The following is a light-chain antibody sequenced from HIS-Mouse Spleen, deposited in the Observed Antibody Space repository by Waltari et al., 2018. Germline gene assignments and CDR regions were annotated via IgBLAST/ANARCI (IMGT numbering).Light chain of an antibody. CDR1: ALPKKY. J-gene: IGLJ2*01. Sequence: SYDLTQPPSVSVSPGQTARITCSGDALPKKYAYWYQQKSGQAPVLVIYEDSKRPSGNPESFSGSRSGTMATLTISGAQVEDEADYYCYSTDSSGNHRVFGGGTKLTVL. CDR3: YSTDSSGNHRV. V-gene: IGLV3-10*01. CDR2: EDS.